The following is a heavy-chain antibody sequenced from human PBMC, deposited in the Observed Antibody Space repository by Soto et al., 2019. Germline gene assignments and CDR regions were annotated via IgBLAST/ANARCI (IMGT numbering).Heavy chain of an antibody. V-gene: IGHV1-3*01. Sequence: QVQLVQSWAEVKKPGPSVKVYCKASGYTSSVSVMHWLRQAPGQGLEWMVWINADNGNTKYSQKFQGRVTMTCDTSASTAYMELSSLRSEDTAIYYCASGIDATPATSLDYWGQGTLVTVSS. D-gene: IGHD4-17*01. CDR2: INADNGNT. CDR1: GYTSSVSV. CDR3: ASGIDATPATSLDY. J-gene: IGHJ4*02.